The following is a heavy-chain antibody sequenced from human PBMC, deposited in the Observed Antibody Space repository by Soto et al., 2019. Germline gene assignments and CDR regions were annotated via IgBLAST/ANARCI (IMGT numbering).Heavy chain of an antibody. CDR1: GFSCSDYY. CDR3: ARDLGYYASDVYLDD. CDR2: ISSSGDII. Sequence: LRLSCAGSGFSCSDYYMSWIRQAPGKGLEWVSYISSSGDIIYYADSVKGRFTISRDNAKNLLYLQMNSLRAEDTAVYYCARDLGYYASDVYLDDWGQGTVVTVSS. D-gene: IGHD3-22*01. J-gene: IGHJ4*02. V-gene: IGHV3-11*01.